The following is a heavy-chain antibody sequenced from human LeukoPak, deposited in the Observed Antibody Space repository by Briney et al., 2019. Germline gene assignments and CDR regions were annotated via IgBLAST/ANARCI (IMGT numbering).Heavy chain of an antibody. Sequence: PSETLSLTCAVYGGSFSGYYWSWIRQPPGKGLEWIGEINHSGSTNYNPSLKSRVNISVDTSKNQFSLKLSSVTAADTAVYYCARQLDSSGYPVGYWGQGTLVTVSS. V-gene: IGHV4-34*01. CDR3: ARQLDSSGYPVGY. J-gene: IGHJ4*02. CDR1: GGSFSGYY. CDR2: INHSGST. D-gene: IGHD3-22*01.